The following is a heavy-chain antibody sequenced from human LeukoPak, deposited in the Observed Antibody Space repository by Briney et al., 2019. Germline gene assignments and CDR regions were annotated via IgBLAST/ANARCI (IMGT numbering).Heavy chain of an antibody. J-gene: IGHJ4*02. Sequence: GASLQISCKGSGSLFTSYWISWVRPLPGKGQERRGRIDPSDSYTNYSPSFQGHVTISADKSISTAYLQWSSLKASDTAMYYCARQGTMVRSFGYWGQGTLVTVSS. V-gene: IGHV5-10-1*01. CDR3: ARQGTMVRSFGY. CDR2: IDPSDSYT. D-gene: IGHD3-10*01. CDR1: GSLFTSYW.